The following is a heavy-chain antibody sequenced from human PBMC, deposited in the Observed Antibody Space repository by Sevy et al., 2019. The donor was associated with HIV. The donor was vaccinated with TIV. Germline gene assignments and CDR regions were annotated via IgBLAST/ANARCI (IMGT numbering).Heavy chain of an antibody. CDR1: GFTFSKYS. Sequence: GGSLRLSSAASGFTFSKYSMSWVRQPPGKGLEWVSTLSFGCGEINYADSVKGRVTISRDNSKSSGYLQMNNLRPEDTAVYYCAREGCTKPQDYWGQGTLVTVSS. CDR2: LSFGCGEI. D-gene: IGHD2-8*01. CDR3: AREGCTKPQDY. V-gene: IGHV3-23*01. J-gene: IGHJ4*02.